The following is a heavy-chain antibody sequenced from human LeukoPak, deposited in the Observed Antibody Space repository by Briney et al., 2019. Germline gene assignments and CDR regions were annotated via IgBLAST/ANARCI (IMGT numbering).Heavy chain of an antibody. D-gene: IGHD2-2*01. CDR3: ARGALIVVVPAAMIAAAGTTREYNWFDP. CDR2: INHSGST. Sequence: SETLSLTCAVYGGSFSGYYWSWIRQPPGKGLEWIGEINHSGSTNYNPSLKSRVTISVDTSKNQFSLKLSSVTAADTAVYYCARGALIVVVPAAMIAAAGTTREYNWFDPWGQGTLVTVSS. J-gene: IGHJ5*02. CDR1: GGSFSGYY. V-gene: IGHV4-34*01.